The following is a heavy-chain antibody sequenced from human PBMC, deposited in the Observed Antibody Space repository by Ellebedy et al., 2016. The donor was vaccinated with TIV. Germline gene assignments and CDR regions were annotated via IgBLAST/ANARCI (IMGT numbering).Heavy chain of an antibody. CDR3: ALGGDYDSSFQH. D-gene: IGHD3-22*01. CDR2: IYYSGST. CDR1: GGSISSGGYY. V-gene: IGHV4-31*03. J-gene: IGHJ1*01. Sequence: SETLSLTXTVSGGSISSGGYYWSWIRQHPGKGLEWIGYIYYSGSTYYNPSLKSRVTMSVDTSKNQFSLKLSSVTAADTAVYYCALGGDYDSSFQHWGQGTLVTVSS.